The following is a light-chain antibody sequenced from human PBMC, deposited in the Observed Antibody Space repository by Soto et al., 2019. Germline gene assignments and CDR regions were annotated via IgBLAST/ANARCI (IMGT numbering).Light chain of an antibody. CDR1: QGISNY. CDR3: QKYVDAPKT. Sequence: DIQMTQSPSSLSASVGDRVTITCRASQGISNYLAWYQQKPGKVPKLLIYAASTLQSGVPSRFIGSGSGTDFTLTISSLLPEDVATYYCQKYVDAPKTFGQGTKLEIK. V-gene: IGKV1-27*01. CDR2: AAS. J-gene: IGKJ2*01.